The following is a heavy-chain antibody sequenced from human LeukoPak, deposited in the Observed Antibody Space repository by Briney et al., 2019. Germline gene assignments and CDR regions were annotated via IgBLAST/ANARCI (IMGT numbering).Heavy chain of an antibody. V-gene: IGHV1-69*13. Sequence: ASVKVSCKASGGTFSSYAISWVRQAPGQGLEWMGGIIPIFGTANYAQKFQGRVTITADESTSTAYMELSSLRSEDTAVYYCARSITMVRGVGYFDYWGQGTLVTVSS. J-gene: IGHJ4*02. CDR3: ARSITMVRGVGYFDY. CDR1: GGTFSSYA. CDR2: IIPIFGTA. D-gene: IGHD3-10*01.